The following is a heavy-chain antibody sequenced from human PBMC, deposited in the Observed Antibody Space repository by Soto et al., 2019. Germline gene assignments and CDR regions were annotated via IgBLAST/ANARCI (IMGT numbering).Heavy chain of an antibody. CDR3: ARNPSSSGYYH. CDR2: ISSSSSYI. Sequence: EVQLVESGGGLVKPGGSLRLSCAASGFTFSSYSMNWVRKAPGKGLEWVSSISSSSSYIYYADSVKGRFTISRDNAKNSLYLQMNSLRAEDTAVYYCARNPSSSGYYHWGQGTLVTVSS. V-gene: IGHV3-21*01. CDR1: GFTFSSYS. J-gene: IGHJ5*02. D-gene: IGHD3-22*01.